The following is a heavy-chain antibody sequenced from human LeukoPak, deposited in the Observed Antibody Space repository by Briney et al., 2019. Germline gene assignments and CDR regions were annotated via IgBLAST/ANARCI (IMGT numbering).Heavy chain of an antibody. CDR1: VGTFTSYA. D-gene: IGHD6-13*01. V-gene: IGHV1-46*01. CDR3: AGGLGSSWMDY. CDR2: ISPSGGTT. J-gene: IGHJ4*02. Sequence: ASLKVSCKASVGTFTSYALSGEQQPPGQGQRWMGIISPSGGTTNYAQKFQGRVTMTRDTSTSTVYLELSSLKSEDTAVYYCAGGLGSSWMDYWGQGTLVTVSS.